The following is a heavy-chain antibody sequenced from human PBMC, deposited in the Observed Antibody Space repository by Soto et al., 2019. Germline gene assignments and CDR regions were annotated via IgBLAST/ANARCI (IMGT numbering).Heavy chain of an antibody. CDR1: GGSISSYY. CDR2: IYYSGST. V-gene: IGHV4-59*01. Sequence: SETLSLTCTVSGGSISSYYWSWIRQPPGKGLEWIGYIYYSGSTNYNPSLKSRVTISVDTSKNQFSLKLSSVTAADTAVYYCARDRHGGLLGFDPWGQGTLVTVSS. J-gene: IGHJ5*02. D-gene: IGHD1-26*01. CDR3: ARDRHGGLLGFDP.